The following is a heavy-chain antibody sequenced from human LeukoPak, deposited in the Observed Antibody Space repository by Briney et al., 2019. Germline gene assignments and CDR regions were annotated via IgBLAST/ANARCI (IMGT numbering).Heavy chain of an antibody. J-gene: IGHJ4*02. D-gene: IGHD6-19*01. V-gene: IGHV3-23*01. CDR3: AHSIAVAGSFDY. CDR2: ISGSGGST. Sequence: PSESLSLTCTVSGGSISCHYWSWVRQPPGKGLEWVSVISGSGGSTYYADSVKGRFTISRDNSKNTLYLQMNSLRAEDTAVYYCAHSIAVAGSFDYWGQGTLVTVPS. CDR1: GGSISCHY.